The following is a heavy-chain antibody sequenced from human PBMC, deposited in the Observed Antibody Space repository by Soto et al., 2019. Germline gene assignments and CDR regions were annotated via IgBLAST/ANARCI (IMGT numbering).Heavy chain of an antibody. Sequence: EMQLLESGGGLVQPGGSLRLSCVVSGFSFSTYGVTWVRQAPGKGLEWVCGVSGGSGVTHYTDSVKGRFTISGDDSQNPGFLQMPRLRGEDPAVYFCTRWNGFGGLWGQGTLVTVSS. CDR3: TRWNGFGGL. V-gene: IGHV3-23*01. J-gene: IGHJ4*02. CDR2: VSGGSGVT. CDR1: GFSFSTYG. D-gene: IGHD1-1*01.